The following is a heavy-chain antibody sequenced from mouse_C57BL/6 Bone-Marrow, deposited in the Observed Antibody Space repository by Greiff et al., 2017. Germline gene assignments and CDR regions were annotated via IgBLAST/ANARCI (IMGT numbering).Heavy chain of an antibody. CDR3: ARATVVADWYFDV. D-gene: IGHD1-1*01. J-gene: IGHJ1*03. CDR2: IDPSDSYT. Sequence: VQLQQPGAELVKPGASVKLSCKASGYTFTSYWMQWVKQRPGQGLEWIGEIDPSDSYTNYNQKFKGKATLTVDTSSSTAYMQRSSLTSEDSAVYYCARATVVADWYFDVWGTGTTVTVSS. V-gene: IGHV1-50*01. CDR1: GYTFTSYW.